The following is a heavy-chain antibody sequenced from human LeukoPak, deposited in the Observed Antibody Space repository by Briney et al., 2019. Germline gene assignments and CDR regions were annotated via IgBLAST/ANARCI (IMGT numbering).Heavy chain of an antibody. D-gene: IGHD2-8*01. V-gene: IGHV3-23*01. Sequence: PGGSLRLSCAASRFIFSSYAMSCVRHGPGRGLEWVSTISGSGGSTYYADSVKGRFTISRDNSKNTVYLQMNSLRAEDTAVYYCAKDRSCTNDVCHGDFDYWGQGTLVTVSS. CDR3: AKDRSCTNDVCHGDFDY. J-gene: IGHJ4*02. CDR1: RFIFSSYA. CDR2: ISGSGGST.